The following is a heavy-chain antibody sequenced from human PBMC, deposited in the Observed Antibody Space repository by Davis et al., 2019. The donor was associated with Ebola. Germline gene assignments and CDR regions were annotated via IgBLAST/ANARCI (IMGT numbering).Heavy chain of an antibody. V-gene: IGHV7-4-1*02. CDR1: GYTFTSYA. CDR2: ISTNTGNP. Sequence: ASVKVSCKASGYTFTSYAMNWVRQAPGQGLEWMGWISTNTGNPTYAQGFTGRFVFSLDTSVSTASLQISSLKAEDTAVYYCARDSTGDGFDIWGQGTMVTVSS. CDR3: ARDSTGDGFDI. J-gene: IGHJ3*02. D-gene: IGHD4-17*01.